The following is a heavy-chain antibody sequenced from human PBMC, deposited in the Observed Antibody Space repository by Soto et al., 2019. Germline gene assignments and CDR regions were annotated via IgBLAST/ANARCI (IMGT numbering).Heavy chain of an antibody. CDR2: IYWDDDK. CDR1: GFSLSTSGVG. D-gene: IGHD7-27*01. CDR3: AHSLIPNWGSRGSFDY. Sequence: QITLKESGPTLVKPTQTLTLTCTFSGFSLSTSGVGVGWIRQPPGKALEWLALIYWDDDKRYSPSLKSRLTTTKNTPKNQVVLTMTNIDPVDTATYYCAHSLIPNWGSRGSFDYWGQGTLVTVSS. V-gene: IGHV2-5*02. J-gene: IGHJ4*02.